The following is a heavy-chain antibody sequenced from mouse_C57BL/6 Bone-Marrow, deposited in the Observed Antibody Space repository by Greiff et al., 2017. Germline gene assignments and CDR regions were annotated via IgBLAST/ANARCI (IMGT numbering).Heavy chain of an antibody. D-gene: IGHD2-5*01. CDR1: GYTFTSYG. J-gene: IGHJ1*03. CDR3: ARTNPGDSNSWYFDV. Sequence: QVQLQQSGAELARPGASVKLSCKASGYTFTSYGISWVKQRTGQGLEWIGEIYPRSGNTYYNEKFKGKATLTADKSSSTAYMELRSLTSEDSAVYFCARTNPGDSNSWYFDVWGTGTTVTVSS. V-gene: IGHV1-81*01. CDR2: IYPRSGNT.